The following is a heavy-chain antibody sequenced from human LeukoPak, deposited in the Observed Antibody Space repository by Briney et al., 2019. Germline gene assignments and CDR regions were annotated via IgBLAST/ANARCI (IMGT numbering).Heavy chain of an antibody. CDR1: GGTFSSYA. D-gene: IGHD3-10*01. CDR3: ARDITMAYGMDV. J-gene: IGHJ6*04. Sequence: SVKVSCKASGGTFSSYAISWVRQAPGQGLEWMGGIIPIFGTANYVQKFQGRVTITADKSTSTAYMELSSLRSEDTAVYYCARDITMAYGMDVWGKGTTVTVSS. V-gene: IGHV1-69*06. CDR2: IIPIFGTA.